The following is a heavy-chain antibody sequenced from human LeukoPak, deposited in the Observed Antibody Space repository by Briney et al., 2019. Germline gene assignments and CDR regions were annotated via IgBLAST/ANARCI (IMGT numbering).Heavy chain of an antibody. CDR1: GGSLSGYY. CDR3: ARRNYDYVWGSYRPNYFDY. CDR2: INHSGST. V-gene: IGHV4-34*01. Sequence: SETLSLTCAVYGGSLSGYYWSWIRQPPGKGLEWIGEINHSGSTNYNPSLKSRVTISVDTSKDQFSLKLSSVTAADTAVYYCARRNYDYVWGSYRPNYFDYWGQGTLVTVSS. D-gene: IGHD3-16*02. J-gene: IGHJ4*02.